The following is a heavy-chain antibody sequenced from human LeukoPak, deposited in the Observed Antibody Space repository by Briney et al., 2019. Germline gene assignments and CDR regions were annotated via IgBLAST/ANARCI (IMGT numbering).Heavy chain of an antibody. CDR3: AKSRVYYYDSSGYNWFDP. Sequence: GGSLRLSCAASGFTFSSYSMNWVRQAPGKGLEWVSSISSSSSYIYYADSVKGRFTISRDNAKNSLYLQMNSLRAEDTAVYYCAKSRVYYYDSSGYNWFDPWGQGTLVTVSS. CDR2: ISSSSSYI. CDR1: GFTFSSYS. D-gene: IGHD3-22*01. V-gene: IGHV3-21*04. J-gene: IGHJ5*02.